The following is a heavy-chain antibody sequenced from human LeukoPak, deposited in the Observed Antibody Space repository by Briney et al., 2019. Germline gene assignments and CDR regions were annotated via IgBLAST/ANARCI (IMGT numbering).Heavy chain of an antibody. Sequence: GGSLRLSCAASGFSFSNSWMHWVRQAPGKGLVWVSRINSDGTTTYYADSVKGRFTISRDNAKNTLYLQMNSLRAEDTALYYCAKDQFSGWSSPFDYWGQGTLVTVSS. V-gene: IGHV3-74*01. D-gene: IGHD6-19*01. CDR3: AKDQFSGWSSPFDY. J-gene: IGHJ4*02. CDR2: INSDGTTT. CDR1: GFSFSNSW.